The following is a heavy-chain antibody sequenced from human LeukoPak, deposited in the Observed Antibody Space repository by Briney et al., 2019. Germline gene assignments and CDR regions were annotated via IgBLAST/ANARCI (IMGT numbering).Heavy chain of an antibody. V-gene: IGHV3-21*01. CDR3: ARDRNLNYYDSSGYYGPFDY. Sequence: GGSLRLSCAASGFTFSSYSMNWVRQAPGKGLEWVSSISSSSSYIHYADSVKGRFTISRDNAKNSLYLQMNSLRAEDTAVYYCARDRNLNYYDSSGYYGPFDYWGQGTLVTVSS. D-gene: IGHD3-22*01. J-gene: IGHJ4*02. CDR1: GFTFSSYS. CDR2: ISSSSSYI.